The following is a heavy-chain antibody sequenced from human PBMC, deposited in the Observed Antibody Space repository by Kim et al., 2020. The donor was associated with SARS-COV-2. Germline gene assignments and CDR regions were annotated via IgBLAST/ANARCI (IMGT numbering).Heavy chain of an antibody. Sequence: AQKLQGRVTMTTDTSTSTAYMELRSLRSDDTAVYYCARLTGGYVYNWFDPWGQGTLVTVSS. D-gene: IGHD2-8*02. J-gene: IGHJ5*02. CDR3: ARLTGGYVYNWFDP. V-gene: IGHV1-18*01.